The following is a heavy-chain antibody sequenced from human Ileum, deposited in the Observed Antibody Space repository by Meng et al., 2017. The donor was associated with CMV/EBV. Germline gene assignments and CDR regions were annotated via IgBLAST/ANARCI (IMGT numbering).Heavy chain of an antibody. D-gene: IGHD2-21*01. J-gene: IGHJ5*02. Sequence: ASGYSFITDSMHWVRQAPGQRLEWMGIINPGRGTTTYAQNFQGRVTMTRDTSTSTVYMELSSLRSEDTAIYYCAKAYCGDDCYYLGPWGQETLVTVSS. CDR2: INPGRGTT. CDR3: AKAYCGDDCYYLGP. V-gene: IGHV1-46*01. CDR1: GYSFITDS.